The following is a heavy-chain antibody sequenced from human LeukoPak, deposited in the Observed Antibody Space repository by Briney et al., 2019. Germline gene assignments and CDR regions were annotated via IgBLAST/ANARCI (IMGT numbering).Heavy chain of an antibody. CDR3: AKDIYGSGSYYMDV. CDR2: ISWDGGST. Sequence: GGSLRLSCAASGFTFDDYAMHWVRQAPGKGLEWVSLISWDGGSTYYADSVKGRFTISRDNSKNSLYLQMNSLRAEDTALYYCAKDIYGSGSYYMDVWGKGTTVTVSS. V-gene: IGHV3-43D*03. J-gene: IGHJ6*03. D-gene: IGHD3-10*01. CDR1: GFTFDDYA.